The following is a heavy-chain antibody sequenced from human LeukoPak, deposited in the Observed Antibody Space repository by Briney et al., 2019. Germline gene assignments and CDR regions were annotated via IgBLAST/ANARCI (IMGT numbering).Heavy chain of an antibody. CDR1: GGSFSGYY. CDR3: ARAPPDLPFDY. J-gene: IGHJ4*02. Sequence: SETLSLTCAVYGGSFSGYYWSWIRQPPGKGLEWIGEINHSGSTNYNPSLKSRVTISVDTSENQFSLKLSSVTAADTAVYYCARAPPDLPFDYWGQGTLVTVSS. D-gene: IGHD1-14*01. V-gene: IGHV4-34*01. CDR2: INHSGST.